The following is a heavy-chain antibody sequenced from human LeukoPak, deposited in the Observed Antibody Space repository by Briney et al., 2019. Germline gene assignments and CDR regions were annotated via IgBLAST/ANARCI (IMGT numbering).Heavy chain of an antibody. CDR2: INWNGGST. CDR3: ARDRGDDYVWGSYRYNYFDY. CDR1: GFTFSSYW. J-gene: IGHJ4*02. D-gene: IGHD3-16*02. Sequence: SGGSLRLSCAASGFTFSSYWMHWVRQAPGKGLEWVSGINWNGGSTGYADSVKGRFTISRDNAKNSLYLQMNSLRAEDTALYYCARDRGDDYVWGSYRYNYFDYWGQGTLVTVSS. V-gene: IGHV3-20*04.